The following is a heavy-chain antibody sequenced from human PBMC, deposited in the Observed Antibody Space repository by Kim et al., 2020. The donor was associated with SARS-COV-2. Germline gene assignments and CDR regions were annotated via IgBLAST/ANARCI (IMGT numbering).Heavy chain of an antibody. J-gene: IGHJ3*02. Sequence: GGSLRLSCEASGFTFSSYAMNWVRQAPGKGLEWVSTISGSSGSTYYADSVKGRFTISRDNSKNTLYLQLNSLRAEDTAVYYCAKDSRYSSSYDAFDIWGQGTMVTVSS. CDR2: ISGSSGST. CDR3: AKDSRYSSSYDAFDI. CDR1: GFTFSSYA. V-gene: IGHV3-23*01. D-gene: IGHD6-13*01.